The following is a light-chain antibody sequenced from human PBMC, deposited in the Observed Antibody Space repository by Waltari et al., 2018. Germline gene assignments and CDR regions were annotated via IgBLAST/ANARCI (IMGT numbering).Light chain of an antibody. J-gene: IGKJ1*01. CDR1: QDISTW. V-gene: IGKV1-33*01. CDR3: QEHDKSPPWT. Sequence: DIQMTQSPSSLSASVGDRVTITCRASQDISTWLAWYQQTPVKAPKLLIYRASILERGVPSRLSGSGSGTDFNLNISSLQHEDFSAYYCQEHDKSPPWTFGQGTKVEL. CDR2: RAS.